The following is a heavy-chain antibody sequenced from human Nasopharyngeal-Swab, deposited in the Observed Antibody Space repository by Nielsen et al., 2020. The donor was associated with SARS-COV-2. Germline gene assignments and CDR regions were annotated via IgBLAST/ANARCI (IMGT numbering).Heavy chain of an antibody. CDR1: GFTFSSYD. J-gene: IGHJ6*02. Sequence: GESLKISCAASGFTFSSYDMHWVRQATGKGLEWVSAIGTAGDTYYPGSVKGRFTISRDNSKNTLYLQMNSLRAEDTAVYYCARDWRRVRMGSVDYGMDVWGQGTTVTVSS. CDR3: ARDWRRVRMGSVDYGMDV. D-gene: IGHD2-15*01. V-gene: IGHV3-13*01. CDR2: IGTAGDT.